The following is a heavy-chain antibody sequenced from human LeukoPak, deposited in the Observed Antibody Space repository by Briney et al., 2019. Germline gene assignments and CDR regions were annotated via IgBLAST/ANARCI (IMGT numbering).Heavy chain of an antibody. CDR3: TRDRGWQQFDY. CDR2: IKQDGGEK. J-gene: IGHJ4*02. Sequence: GGSLRLSCAASGFTFSSYWMSWVRQAPGKGLEWVANIKQDGGEKYYVDSVKGRFTISRDNAKNSLYLQMSSLRDDDTAVYYCTRDRGWQQFDYWGQGTLVTVSS. V-gene: IGHV3-7*01. CDR1: GFTFSSYW. D-gene: IGHD5-24*01.